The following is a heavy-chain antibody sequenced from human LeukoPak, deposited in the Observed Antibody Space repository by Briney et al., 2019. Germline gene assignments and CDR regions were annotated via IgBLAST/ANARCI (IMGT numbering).Heavy chain of an antibody. J-gene: IGHJ1*01. CDR1: GFTFSSYE. V-gene: IGHV3-48*03. CDR2: ISSSGSTI. CDR3: ARQYYYDSSGYYDAYFQH. Sequence: ESGGSLRLSCAASGFTFSSYEMNWVRRAPGKGLEWVSYISSSGSTIYYADSVRGRFTISRDNAKNSLYLQMNSLRAEDTAVYYCARQYYYDSSGYYDAYFQHWGQGTLVTVSS. D-gene: IGHD3-22*01.